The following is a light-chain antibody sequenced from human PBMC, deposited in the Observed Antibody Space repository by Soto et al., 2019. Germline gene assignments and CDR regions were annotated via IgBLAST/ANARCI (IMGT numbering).Light chain of an antibody. V-gene: IGLV2-14*01. CDR3: SSYTSSSTVV. Sequence: QSALPQPASVSGSPGQSITISCTGTSSEIGAYNYVSWYQQHPGKAPKLMIYDVSNRPSGVSNRFSGSKSGHTASLTISGLQAEDEADYYCSSYTSSSTVVFGGGTKLTVL. J-gene: IGLJ2*01. CDR1: SSEIGAYNY. CDR2: DVS.